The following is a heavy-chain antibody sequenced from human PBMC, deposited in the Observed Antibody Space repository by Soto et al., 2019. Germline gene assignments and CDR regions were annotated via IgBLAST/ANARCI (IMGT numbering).Heavy chain of an antibody. D-gene: IGHD2-2*01. J-gene: IGHJ5*02. CDR3: ARHHWGGKIVPPSREDWFDP. CDR2: IYYSGST. V-gene: IGHV4-39*01. CDR1: SISILIINYY. Sequence: PSGTLSLTCTLNSISILIINYYWVLFCQTPGYVLVWIWSIYYSGSTYFNPSLTGRVTISVDTSKDQFSLKLSSVTAADTAVYYCARHHWGGKIVPPSREDWFDPWGQGTLVTVS.